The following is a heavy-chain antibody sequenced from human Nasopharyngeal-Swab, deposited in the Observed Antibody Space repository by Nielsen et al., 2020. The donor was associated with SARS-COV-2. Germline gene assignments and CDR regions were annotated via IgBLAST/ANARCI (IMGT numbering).Heavy chain of an antibody. CDR2: IYPGDPDT. V-gene: IGHV5-51*01. Sequence: GESLKISCKGSGYSFTSYWIGWVRQMPGKGLEWMGIIYPGDPDTRYSPSFQGQVTISADKSISTAYLQWSSLKASDTAMYYCARQRFTYGSGSYQGGYYFDYWGQGTLVTVSS. J-gene: IGHJ4*02. CDR3: ARQRFTYGSGSYQGGYYFDY. CDR1: GYSFTSYW. D-gene: IGHD3-10*01.